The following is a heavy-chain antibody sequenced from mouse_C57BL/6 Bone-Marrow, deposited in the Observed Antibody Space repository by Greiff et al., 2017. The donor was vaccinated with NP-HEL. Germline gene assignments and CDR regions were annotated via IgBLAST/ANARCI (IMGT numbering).Heavy chain of an antibody. Sequence: EVQLQQSGAELVRPGASVKLSCTASGFNIKDAYLHWVKQRPEQGLEWIGWIDPENGDTEYASKFQGKATITADTSSNTAYLQLSSLTSEDTAVYYCTLDSLYAMDYWGQGTSVTVSS. CDR2: IDPENGDT. J-gene: IGHJ4*01. D-gene: IGHD2-4*01. CDR3: TLDSLYAMDY. V-gene: IGHV14-4*01. CDR1: GFNIKDAY.